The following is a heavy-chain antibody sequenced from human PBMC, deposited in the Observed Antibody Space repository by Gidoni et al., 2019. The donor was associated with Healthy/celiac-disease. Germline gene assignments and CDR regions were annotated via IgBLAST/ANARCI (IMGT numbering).Heavy chain of an antibody. CDR2: IRSSSSTI. CDR3: ARAGDYGDYVSWFDP. D-gene: IGHD4-17*01. CDR1: GFTFSSYS. J-gene: IGHJ5*02. V-gene: IGHV3-48*02. Sequence: EVQLVESGVGLVQPGGSLRLSCSASGFTFSSYSMNWFRQAPGKGLEWILNIRSSSSTIDYADSVKGRFIISRDNAKNSLYLKMNSLRDEDTAVYYCARAGDYGDYVSWFDPWGQGTLVTVSS.